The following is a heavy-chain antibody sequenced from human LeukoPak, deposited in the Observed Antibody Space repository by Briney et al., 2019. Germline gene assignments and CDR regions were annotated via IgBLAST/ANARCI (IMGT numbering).Heavy chain of an antibody. Sequence: SETLSLTCAVSGYSLSSGYYWGWIRQPPGKGLEGIGSIYRSGSTYYNPSLKRRVTISVDTSKNQFSLKLSSVTAAETAVYYCARGSQWEPPPFEYWGQGTLVTVSS. D-gene: IGHD1-26*01. CDR1: GYSLSSGYY. CDR2: IYRSGST. CDR3: ARGSQWEPPPFEY. J-gene: IGHJ4*02. V-gene: IGHV4-38-2*01.